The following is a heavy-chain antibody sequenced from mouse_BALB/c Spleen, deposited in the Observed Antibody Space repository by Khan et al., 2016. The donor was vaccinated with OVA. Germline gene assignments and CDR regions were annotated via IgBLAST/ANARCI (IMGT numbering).Heavy chain of an antibody. Sequence: VQLKQSGPELVKPGTLVKISCKASGYTFTAYDINWVKQRPGQGLVWIGWIYPGDGTTKYNDNFKGKATLTADKSSNTAYMHLSSLTSEESAVYFCAREGLRWVAMDYWGQGTSVSVSS. CDR2: IYPGDGTT. CDR3: AREGLRWVAMDY. D-gene: IGHD2-4*01. V-gene: IGHV1S56*01. J-gene: IGHJ4*01. CDR1: GYTFTAYD.